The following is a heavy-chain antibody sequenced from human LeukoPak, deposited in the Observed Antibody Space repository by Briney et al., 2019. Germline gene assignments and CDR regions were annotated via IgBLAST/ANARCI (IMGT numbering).Heavy chain of an antibody. CDR3: ARDSRDAFDI. J-gene: IGHJ3*02. CDR2: IYYSGST. V-gene: IGHV4-59*11. CDR1: DGSFSSHY. Sequence: PSETLSLTCSVSDGSFSSHYWSWIRQPPGKGLEWIGYIYYSGSTNYNPSLKSRVTISVDTSKNQFSLKLSSVTAADTAVYYCARDSRDAFDIWGQGTMVTVSS.